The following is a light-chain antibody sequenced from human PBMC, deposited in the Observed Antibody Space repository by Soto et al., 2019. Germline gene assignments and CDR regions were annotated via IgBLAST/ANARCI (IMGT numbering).Light chain of an antibody. CDR3: QQYGSSPPIT. Sequence: ETVLTQSPGTLSLSPGERATLSCRASQSVSSSFLAWYHQKPGQAPRLLIYGASRRAPGIPDRYSGSGSGTDFTLTISRLEPQDFAVYYCQQYGSSPPITFRQGTRLEIK. J-gene: IGKJ5*01. CDR2: GAS. CDR1: QSVSSSF. V-gene: IGKV3-20*01.